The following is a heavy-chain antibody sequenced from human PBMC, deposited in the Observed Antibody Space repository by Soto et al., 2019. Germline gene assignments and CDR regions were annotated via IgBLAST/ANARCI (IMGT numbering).Heavy chain of an antibody. CDR2: IKNKTDGGKT. V-gene: IGHV3-15*01. CDR3: TTGDIVSTIDSFDI. CDR1: RFTFSNAW. J-gene: IGHJ3*02. Sequence: GGSLRLSCAASRFTFSNAWMSWVRQAPGKGQEWEGRIKNKTDGGKTDYAAPVKGRFTISRDDSKNTLYLQMNSLKTDDTTVYFYTTGDIVSTIDSFDIWGQGTMVTVSS. D-gene: IGHD5-12*01.